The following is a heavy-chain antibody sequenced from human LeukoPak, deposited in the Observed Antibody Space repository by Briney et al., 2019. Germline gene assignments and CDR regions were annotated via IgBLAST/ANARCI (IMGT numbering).Heavy chain of an antibody. CDR3: ARDGRWLVDY. D-gene: IGHD3-22*01. Sequence: GGSLRLSCAASGFTFSSYSMNWVRQAPGKGLEGVAVIWYDGSNKHYADSVKGRFTISRDNSKNTLYLQMNSLRAEDTAVYYCARDGRWLVDYWGQGTLVTVSS. J-gene: IGHJ4*02. V-gene: IGHV3-33*08. CDR1: GFTFSSYS. CDR2: IWYDGSNK.